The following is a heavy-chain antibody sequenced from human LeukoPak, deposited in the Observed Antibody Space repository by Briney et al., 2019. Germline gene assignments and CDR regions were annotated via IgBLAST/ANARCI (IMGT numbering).Heavy chain of an antibody. J-gene: IGHJ4*02. V-gene: IGHV1-69*01. Sequence: SVKVSCKASGGTFSSYAISWVRQALGQGLEWMGGIIPIFGTASYAQKFQGRVTITADESTSTAYMELSSLRSEDTAVYYCARTYGGNLSPGRYYFDYWGQGTLVTVSS. CDR2: IIPIFGTA. CDR1: GGTFSSYA. CDR3: ARTYGGNLSPGRYYFDY. D-gene: IGHD4-23*01.